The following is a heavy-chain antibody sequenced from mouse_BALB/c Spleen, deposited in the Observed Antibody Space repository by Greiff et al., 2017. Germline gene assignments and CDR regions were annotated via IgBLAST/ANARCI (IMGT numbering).Heavy chain of an antibody. CDR1: GFTFSSFG. D-gene: IGHD2-1*01. Sequence: EVKLVESGGGLVQPGGSRKLSCAASGFTFSSFGMHWVRQAPEKGLEWVAYISSGSSTIYYADTVKGRFTISRDNPKNTLFLQMTSLRSEDTAMYYCARGRDGNYDYAMDYWGQGTSVTVSS. V-gene: IGHV5-17*02. CDR3: ARGRDGNYDYAMDY. J-gene: IGHJ4*01. CDR2: ISSGSSTI.